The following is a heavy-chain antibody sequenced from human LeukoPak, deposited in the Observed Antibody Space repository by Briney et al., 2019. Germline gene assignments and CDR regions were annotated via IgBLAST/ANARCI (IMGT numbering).Heavy chain of an antibody. Sequence: SETLSLTCTVSGYSISSGFYWGWIRQPPGKGLEWIGSIYHSGSTYYNPSLKSRVTISVDTSKNQFSLKLSSVTAADTAVYYCARLAARHFDYWGQGTLVTVSS. J-gene: IGHJ4*02. V-gene: IGHV4-38-2*02. D-gene: IGHD6-6*01. CDR1: GYSISSGFY. CDR2: IYHSGST. CDR3: ARLAARHFDY.